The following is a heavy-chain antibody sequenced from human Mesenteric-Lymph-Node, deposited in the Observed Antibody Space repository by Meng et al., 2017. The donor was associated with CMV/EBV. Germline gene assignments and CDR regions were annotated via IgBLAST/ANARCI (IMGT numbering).Heavy chain of an antibody. CDR1: GFTFGESA. J-gene: IGHJ6*02. Sequence: SLKISCAASGFTFGESAMHWVRQAPGKGLEWVSGISWNSASITYADSVKGRFTISRDNAKNSLYLQMNSLRAEDTAVYYCAAVVPAAGRGMDVWGQGTTVTVSS. D-gene: IGHD2-2*01. CDR3: AAVVPAAGRGMDV. CDR2: ISWNSASI. V-gene: IGHV3-9*01.